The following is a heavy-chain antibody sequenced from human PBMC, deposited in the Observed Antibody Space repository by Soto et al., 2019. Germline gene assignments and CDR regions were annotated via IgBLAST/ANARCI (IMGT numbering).Heavy chain of an antibody. CDR3: ARDTGSYAADY. Sequence: QVQLVQSGAELKKPGASVMLSCKASGYTFTSKHMHWVRQAPGQGPEWMGIIYPSGGTTRYLQKVQGRVTMTRDTSTNTVYMQLSSLTSEDTAVYYCARDTGSYAADYWGQGTLVTVSS. J-gene: IGHJ4*02. V-gene: IGHV1-46*01. CDR1: GYTFTSKH. D-gene: IGHD1-26*01. CDR2: IYPSGGTT.